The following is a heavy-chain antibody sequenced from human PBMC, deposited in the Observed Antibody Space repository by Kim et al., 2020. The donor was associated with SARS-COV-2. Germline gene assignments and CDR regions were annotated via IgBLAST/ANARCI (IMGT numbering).Heavy chain of an antibody. D-gene: IGHD3-9*01. CDR1: GGSFSGYY. V-gene: IGHV4-34*01. CDR2: INHSGST. J-gene: IGHJ6*01. CDR3: ARGGNDILTGGYYGMDV. Sequence: SETLSLTCAVYGGSFSGYYWSWIRQPPGKGLEWIGEINHSGSTNYNPSLKSRVTISVDTSKNQFSLKLRSVTAADTAVYYCARGGNDILTGGYYGMDVWG.